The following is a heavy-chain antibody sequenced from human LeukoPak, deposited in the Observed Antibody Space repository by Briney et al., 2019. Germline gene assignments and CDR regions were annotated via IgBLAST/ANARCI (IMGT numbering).Heavy chain of an antibody. D-gene: IGHD4-17*01. V-gene: IGHV3-23*01. CDR1: GFTFSSYA. CDR2: ISNSGGST. Sequence: GGSLRLSCAASGFTFSSYAMSWVRQAPGKGLEWVSLISNSGGSTYYADSVKGRFTISRDNSKNTLYLQVDSLRGEDAAVYYCAKHLNGLNTCFDSWGQGTLVTVSS. J-gene: IGHJ4*02. CDR3: AKHLNGLNTCFDS.